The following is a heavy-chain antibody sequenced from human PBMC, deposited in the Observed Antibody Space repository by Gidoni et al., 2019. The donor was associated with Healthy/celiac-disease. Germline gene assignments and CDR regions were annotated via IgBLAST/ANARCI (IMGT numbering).Heavy chain of an antibody. Sequence: EVQLVESGGGLVQPGGSLRLSCAASGFTCSSYSMNWVRQAPGKGLEWFSYISSSSSTIYYADSVKGRFTISRNNAKNSLYLQMNSLRDEDTAVYYCARLVSSIAVARDAFDIWGQGIMVTVSS. V-gene: IGHV3-48*02. J-gene: IGHJ3*02. CDR3: ARLVSSIAVARDAFDI. CDR1: GFTCSSYS. D-gene: IGHD6-19*01. CDR2: ISSSSSTI.